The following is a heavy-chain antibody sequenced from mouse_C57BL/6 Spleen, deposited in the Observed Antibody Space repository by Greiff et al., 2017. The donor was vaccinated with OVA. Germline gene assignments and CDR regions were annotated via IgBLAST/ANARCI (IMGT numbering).Heavy chain of an antibody. CDR1: GFTFSSYG. CDR2: ISSGGSYT. J-gene: IGHJ1*03. CDR3: ARHDYYSNYWYFDV. D-gene: IGHD2-5*01. V-gene: IGHV5-6*02. Sequence: EVKLVESGGDLVKPGGSLKLSCAASGFTFSSYGMSWVRQTPDKRLEWVATISSGGSYTYSPDSVKGRFTISRDNAKNTLYLKMSSLKSEDTAMYYCARHDYYSNYWYFDVWGTGTTVTVSS.